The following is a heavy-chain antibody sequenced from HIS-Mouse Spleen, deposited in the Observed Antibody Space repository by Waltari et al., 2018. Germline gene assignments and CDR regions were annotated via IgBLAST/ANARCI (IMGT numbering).Heavy chain of an antibody. Sequence: QLQLQESGPGLVKPSETLSLTCTVSGGSISSSSYSWGWIRQPPGQRLEWIGSIYYSGSTYYNPSLKSRVTISVDTSKNQFSLKLSSVTAADTAVYYCARDSEVAVAGTVDYYYGMDVWGQGTTVTVSS. J-gene: IGHJ6*02. CDR3: ARDSEVAVAGTVDYYYGMDV. D-gene: IGHD6-19*01. CDR1: GGSISSSSYS. CDR2: IYYSGST. V-gene: IGHV4-39*07.